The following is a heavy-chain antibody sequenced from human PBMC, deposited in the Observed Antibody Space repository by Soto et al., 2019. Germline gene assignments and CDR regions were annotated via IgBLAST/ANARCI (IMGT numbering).Heavy chain of an antibody. V-gene: IGHV1-69*02. CDR1: GGTLSSYT. J-gene: IGHJ6*03. D-gene: IGHD3-3*01. Sequence: QVQLVQSGAEVKKPGSSVKVSCKASGGTLSSYTISWVRQAPGHVLEWMGRIIPILGIANYAQKFQCRVKNTADKSTSTAYMELSSVRSEDTVVYYCARKQPIFGVDYADYDYMDVWGKGTTVTVSS. CDR2: IIPILGIA. CDR3: ARKQPIFGVDYADYDYMDV.